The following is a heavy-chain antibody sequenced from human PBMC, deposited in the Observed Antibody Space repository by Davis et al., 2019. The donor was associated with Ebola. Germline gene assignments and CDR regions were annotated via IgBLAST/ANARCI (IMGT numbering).Heavy chain of an antibody. V-gene: IGHV4-31*03. CDR2: IYNRGTT. CDR3: VRGHNVVVADANSQWFDP. CDR1: GASISKGGNY. Sequence: SETLSLTCSVSGASISKGGNYWTWIRQRPGQGLEWLGSIYNRGTTYYRPSLKSRLVIFADTSKNQFSLNLTSLPAAVTAVYFCVRGHNVVVADANSQWFDPWGQGTLVIVSS. D-gene: IGHD2-15*01. J-gene: IGHJ5*02.